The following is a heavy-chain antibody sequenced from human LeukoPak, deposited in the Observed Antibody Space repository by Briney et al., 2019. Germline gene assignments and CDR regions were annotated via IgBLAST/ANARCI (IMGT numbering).Heavy chain of an antibody. CDR3: ARGPLWRHFDY. Sequence: GGSLRLSCAASGFTFSSYAMHWVRQAPGKGLEYVSAISSNGGSTYYANSVKGRFTISRDNSKNTLYLQMGSPRAEDMAVYYCARGPLWRHFDYWGQGTLVTVSS. CDR1: GFTFSSYA. V-gene: IGHV3-64*01. D-gene: IGHD1-1*01. J-gene: IGHJ4*02. CDR2: ISSNGGST.